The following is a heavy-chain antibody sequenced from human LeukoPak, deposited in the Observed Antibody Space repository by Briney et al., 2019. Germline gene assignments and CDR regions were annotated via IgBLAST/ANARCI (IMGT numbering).Heavy chain of an antibody. D-gene: IGHD5-12*01. Sequence: GGSLRLSCGASRFTFSSYWMSWVRQAPGKGLEWVANIKQDGSEKYYVDSVKGRFTISRDNAKNSLYLQMNSLRAEDTAVYYCASPRGYGYYFDYWGQGTLVTVSS. CDR2: IKQDGSEK. CDR1: RFTFSSYW. J-gene: IGHJ4*02. CDR3: ASPRGYGYYFDY. V-gene: IGHV3-7*01.